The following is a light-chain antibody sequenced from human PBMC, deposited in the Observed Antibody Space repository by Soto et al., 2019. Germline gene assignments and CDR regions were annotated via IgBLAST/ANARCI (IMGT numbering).Light chain of an antibody. CDR1: SSDFGDYDY. CDR2: EVS. CDR3: SSYTGSSTLV. Sequence: QFVLTQPASVSGSPGQSITISCTGTSSDFGDYDYVSWYLQHPGKVPKLMIYEVSNRPSGVSNRFSGSKSGNTASLTISGLQAEDEADYYCSSYTGSSTLVFGTGTKVTVL. V-gene: IGLV2-14*01. J-gene: IGLJ1*01.